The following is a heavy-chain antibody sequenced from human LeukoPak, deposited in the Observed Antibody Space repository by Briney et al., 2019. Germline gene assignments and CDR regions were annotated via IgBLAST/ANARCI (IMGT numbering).Heavy chain of an antibody. CDR1: GYTFSNYY. CDR3: AREGSGWPFDY. V-gene: IGHV1-46*01. Sequence: ASVTVSCKASGYTFSNYYMHWVRQAPGQGLEWMGIINSSGGSTTYAQKFQGRVTVTRDMSASTVYMELSRLRSEDTAMYYCAREGSGWPFDYWGQGTLVTVSS. D-gene: IGHD6-19*01. J-gene: IGHJ4*02. CDR2: INSSGGST.